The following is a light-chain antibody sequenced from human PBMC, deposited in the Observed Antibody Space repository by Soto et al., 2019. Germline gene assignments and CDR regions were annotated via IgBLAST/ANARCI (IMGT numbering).Light chain of an antibody. Sequence: QSALTQPASVSGSPGQSITISCTGTSSDIGGYNYVSWYQQHPGKAPKLMIYEVSNRPSGVSNRFSGSKSGNTASLTISGIQVGDEVVYFCSSITSSALTLCGGGSQVTVL. J-gene: IGLJ2*01. CDR3: SSITSSALTL. CDR2: EVS. V-gene: IGLV2-14*01. CDR1: SSDIGGYNY.